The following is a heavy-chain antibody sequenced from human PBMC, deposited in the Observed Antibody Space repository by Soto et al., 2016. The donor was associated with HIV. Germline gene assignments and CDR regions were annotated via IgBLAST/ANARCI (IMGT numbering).Heavy chain of an antibody. CDR3: ARDQSGTGLLGFDY. V-gene: IGHV1-8*03. CDR2: MNPNSGNT. CDR1: GGTFSSFA. J-gene: IGHJ4*02. D-gene: IGHD1-1*01. Sequence: QVQLVQSGAEVKKPGSSVKVSCKASGGTFSSFAISWVRQATGQGLEWMGWMNPNSGNTGYAQKFQGRVTITRNTSISTAYMELSSLRSEDTAVYYCARDQSGTGLLGFDYWGQGTLVTVSS.